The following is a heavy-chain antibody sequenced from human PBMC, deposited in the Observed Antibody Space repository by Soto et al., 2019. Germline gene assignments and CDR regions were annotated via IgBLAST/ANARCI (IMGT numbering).Heavy chain of an antibody. CDR2: IYYSGST. V-gene: IGHV4-59*01. CDR3: ARQYSNGFDY. CDR1: GASFSGYY. J-gene: IGHJ4*02. Sequence: SETRSLTCTVSGASFSGYYWNWIRQPPGKGLEWIGYIYYSGSTNYNPSLKSRVSISVDSSKNQFSLKLTSVTAADTAVYYCARQYSNGFDYWGQGTLVTVSS. D-gene: IGHD6-19*01.